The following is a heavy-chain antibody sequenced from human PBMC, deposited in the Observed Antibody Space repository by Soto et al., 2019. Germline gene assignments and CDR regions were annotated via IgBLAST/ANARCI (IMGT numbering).Heavy chain of an antibody. CDR1: GFTFSSYW. CDR3: AREYYDFWSGSLVSMDV. J-gene: IGHJ6*02. Sequence: LRLSCAASGFTFSSYWMHWVRQAPGKGLVWVSRINSDGSSTSYADSVKGRFTISRDNAKNTLYLQMNSLRAEDTAVYYCAREYYDFWSGSLVSMDVWGQGTTVTVSS. CDR2: INSDGSST. V-gene: IGHV3-74*01. D-gene: IGHD3-3*01.